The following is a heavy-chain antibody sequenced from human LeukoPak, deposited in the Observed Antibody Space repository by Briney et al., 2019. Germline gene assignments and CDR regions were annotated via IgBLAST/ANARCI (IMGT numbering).Heavy chain of an antibody. Sequence: PSETLSLTCTVSGGSLSSGSYYWSWIRQPAGKGLEWIGRIYTSGSTNYNPSLRSRVFMSLDTSKNQFSLRLSSVTAADTAMYYCARVGCGSTNCPLGRYYYYMDVWGKGITVTVSS. J-gene: IGHJ6*03. CDR3: ARVGCGSTNCPLGRYYYYMDV. V-gene: IGHV4-61*02. D-gene: IGHD2-2*01. CDR2: IYTSGST. CDR1: GGSLSSGSYY.